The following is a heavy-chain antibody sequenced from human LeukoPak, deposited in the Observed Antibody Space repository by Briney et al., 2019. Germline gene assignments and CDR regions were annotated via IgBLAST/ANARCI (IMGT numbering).Heavy chain of an antibody. D-gene: IGHD7-27*01. V-gene: IGHV3-74*01. CDR2: INSDGSST. CDR1: GFTVSSNY. J-gene: IGHJ5*02. Sequence: QSGGSLRLSCAASGFTVSSNYMSWVRQAPGKGLVWVSRINSDGSSTSYADSVKGRFTISRDNAKNTLYLQMNSLRAEDTAVYYCATLGTEGRNWFDPWGQGTLVTVSS. CDR3: ATLGTEGRNWFDP.